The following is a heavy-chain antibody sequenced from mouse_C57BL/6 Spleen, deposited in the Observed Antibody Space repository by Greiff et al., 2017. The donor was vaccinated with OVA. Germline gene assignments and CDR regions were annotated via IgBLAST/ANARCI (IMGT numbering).Heavy chain of an antibody. J-gene: IGHJ1*03. Sequence: EVMLVESGGGLVKPGGSLKLSCAASGFTFSSYAMSWVRQTPEKRLEWVATISDGGSYTYYPDNVKGRFTISRDNAKNNLYLQMSHLKSEDTAMYYCARDSGSSPRWYFDVWGTGTTVTVSS. D-gene: IGHD1-1*01. V-gene: IGHV5-4*01. CDR2: ISDGGSYT. CDR1: GFTFSSYA. CDR3: ARDSGSSPRWYFDV.